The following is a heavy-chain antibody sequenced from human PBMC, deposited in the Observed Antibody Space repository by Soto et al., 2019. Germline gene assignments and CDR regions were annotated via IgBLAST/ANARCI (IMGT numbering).Heavy chain of an antibody. V-gene: IGHV1-69*01. D-gene: IGHD2-2*01. CDR3: ARRDIVVVPAVTYYYYYGMDV. CDR2: IIPIFGTA. J-gene: IGHJ6*02. Sequence: QVQLVQSGAEVKKPGSSVKVSCKASGGTFSSYAISWVRQAPGQGLEWMGGIIPIFGTANYAQKFQGSVTITADESTSTAYMELSSLRSEDTAVYYCARRDIVVVPAVTYYYYYGMDVWGQGTTVTVSS. CDR1: GGTFSSYA.